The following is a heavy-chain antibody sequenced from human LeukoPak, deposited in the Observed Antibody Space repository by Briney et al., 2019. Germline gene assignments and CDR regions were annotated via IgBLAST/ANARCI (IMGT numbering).Heavy chain of an antibody. V-gene: IGHV1-69*01. CDR1: GGTFISYA. CDR2: IIPIFGTA. Sequence: GASVKVSCKASGGTFISYAISWVRQAPGQGLEWMGGIIPIFGTANYAQKFQGRVTITADESTSTAYMELSSLRSEDTAVYYCARGDGYRALVVDWGQGTLVTVSS. D-gene: IGHD5-24*01. CDR3: ARGDGYRALVVD. J-gene: IGHJ4*02.